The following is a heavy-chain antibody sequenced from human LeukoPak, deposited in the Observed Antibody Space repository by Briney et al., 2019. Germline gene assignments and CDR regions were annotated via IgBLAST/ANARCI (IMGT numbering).Heavy chain of an antibody. CDR3: AREASGGYFDY. V-gene: IGHV1-46*01. CDR1: GYTFSSYY. CDR2: INPTGDST. J-gene: IGHJ4*02. Sequence: APVKVSCKASGYTFSSYYMHWVRQAPGQGLEWVGLINPTGDSTNYAQKFRGRVTMTRDASTSTVYMDLNSLTSEDTAVYYCAREASGGYFDYWGQGTLVTVSS. D-gene: IGHD4-23*01.